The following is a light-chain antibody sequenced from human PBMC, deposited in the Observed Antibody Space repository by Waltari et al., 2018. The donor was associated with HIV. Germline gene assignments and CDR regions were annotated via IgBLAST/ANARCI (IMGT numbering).Light chain of an antibody. CDR3: QQSSGVPPYT. CDR1: QNISNY. V-gene: IGKV1-39*01. Sequence: DIQMTQSPSSLSSSVGDRVTITCQAGQNISNYLNWYQQKAGKAPKLLIYAASSVQSGVPSRFSGSGSVTDFTLTISSLQPEDCATYYCQQSSGVPPYTFGQGTKLELK. J-gene: IGKJ2*01. CDR2: AAS.